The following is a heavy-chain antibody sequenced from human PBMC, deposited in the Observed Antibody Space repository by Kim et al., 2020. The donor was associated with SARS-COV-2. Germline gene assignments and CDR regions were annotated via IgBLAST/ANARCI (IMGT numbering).Heavy chain of an antibody. Sequence: GGSLRLSCVASGFTFSTYGMSWVRQAPGKGPEWVSVISGSGKSTYYLDSVKGRFTVSRDNSKNTVYLDMNGLTADDTAVYFCVKRRTSGWLREDFDFWGQGTLVAVSS. CDR1: GFTFSTYG. CDR2: ISGSGKST. D-gene: IGHD6-19*01. V-gene: IGHV3-23*01. J-gene: IGHJ4*02. CDR3: VKRRTSGWLREDFDF.